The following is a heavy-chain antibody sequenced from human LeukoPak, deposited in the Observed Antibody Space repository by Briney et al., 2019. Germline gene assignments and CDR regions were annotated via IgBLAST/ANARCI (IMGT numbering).Heavy chain of an antibody. CDR1: GYIFSNYG. CDR3: ARDFAWGSGGAPIDDNWLDP. D-gene: IGHD7-27*01. CDR2: ISGHSGST. J-gene: IGHJ5*02. Sequence: GASVKVSCKASGYIFSNYGITWVRQAPGHGLEWMGWISGHSGSTNYAQKFQDRATMTTDTSTSTAYMELRSLRFDDTAVYYCARDFAWGSGGAPIDDNWLDPWGQGILVTVSS. V-gene: IGHV1-18*01.